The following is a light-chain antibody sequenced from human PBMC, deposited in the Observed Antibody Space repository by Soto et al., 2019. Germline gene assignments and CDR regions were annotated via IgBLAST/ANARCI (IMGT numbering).Light chain of an antibody. CDR2: ENN. CDR1: SSTIGNNY. V-gene: IGLV1-51*02. Sequence: GSSSTIGNNYVSWYQQLPGTAPKLLIYENNKRPSGIPDRFSGSKSGTSATLGITGLQTGDEADYYCGTWDSSLSAGVVFGGGTKVTVL. J-gene: IGLJ2*01. CDR3: GTWDSSLSAGVV.